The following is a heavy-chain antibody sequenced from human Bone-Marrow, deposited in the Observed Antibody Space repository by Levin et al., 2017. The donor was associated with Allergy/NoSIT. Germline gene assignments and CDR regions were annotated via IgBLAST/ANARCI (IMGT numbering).Heavy chain of an antibody. CDR3: ARGIYGSNTGCADY. CDR2: INTNTGNP. V-gene: IGHV7-4-1*02. D-gene: IGHD2-2*01. Sequence: ASVKVSCKASGYTFTSYVMNWVRQAPGQGLEWMGWINTNTGNPTYAQGFTGRFVFSLDTSVSTAYLQITSLKAEDTAVYYCARGIYGSNTGCADYWGQGTLVTVSS. CDR1: GYTFTSYV. J-gene: IGHJ4*02.